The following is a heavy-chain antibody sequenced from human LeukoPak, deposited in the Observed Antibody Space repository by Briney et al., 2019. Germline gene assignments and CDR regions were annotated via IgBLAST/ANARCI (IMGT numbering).Heavy chain of an antibody. J-gene: IGHJ4*02. D-gene: IGHD3-10*01. CDR1: GGSISSSSYY. Sequence: PSETLSLTCTVSGGSISSSSYYWGWIRQPPGKGLEWIGSIYYSGSTYYNPSLKSRVTISVDTSKNQSSLKLSSVTAADTAVYYCARHRSRGRFGELLFWGQGTLVTVSS. CDR2: IYYSGST. CDR3: ARHRSRGRFGELLF. V-gene: IGHV4-39*01.